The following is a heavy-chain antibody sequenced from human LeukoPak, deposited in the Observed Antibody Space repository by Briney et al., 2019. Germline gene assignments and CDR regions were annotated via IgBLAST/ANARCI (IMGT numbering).Heavy chain of an antibody. J-gene: IGHJ4*02. D-gene: IGHD6-13*01. Sequence: GGSLRLSCAASGFTFSSYGMHWVRQAPGKGLEWVAVIWYDGSNKYYADSVKGRFTISRDNSKNTLYLQMNSLRTEDTAVYYCAREGRYSSPPFDYWGQGTLVTVSS. CDR2: IWYDGSNK. CDR3: AREGRYSSPPFDY. CDR1: GFTFSSYG. V-gene: IGHV3-33*01.